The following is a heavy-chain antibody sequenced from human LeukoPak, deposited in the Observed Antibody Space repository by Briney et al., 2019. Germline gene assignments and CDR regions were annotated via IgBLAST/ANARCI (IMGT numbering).Heavy chain of an antibody. V-gene: IGHV3-74*01. Sequence: GGSLRLSCAASGFTFSSYWMHWVRQAPGKGLVWVSRINSDGTSTRYADPVKGRFTISRDNAKNTLYLQMNSLRAEDTAVNYCARDFRGAFDIWGQGTMVTVSS. CDR2: INSDGTST. D-gene: IGHD3-10*01. CDR1: GFTFSSYW. J-gene: IGHJ3*02. CDR3: ARDFRGAFDI.